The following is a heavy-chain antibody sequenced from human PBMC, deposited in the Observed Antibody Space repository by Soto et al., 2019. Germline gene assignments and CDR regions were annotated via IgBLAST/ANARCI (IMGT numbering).Heavy chain of an antibody. J-gene: IGHJ4*02. Sequence: LRLSCAASGFTFSSYSMNWVRQAPGKGLEWVSYISSSSSTIYYADSVKGRFTISRDNAKNSLYLQMNSLRAEDTAVYYCARTPVAVGAKSHFDYWGQGTLVTVSS. D-gene: IGHD1-26*01. CDR2: ISSSSSTI. CDR1: GFTFSSYS. CDR3: ARTPVAVGAKSHFDY. V-gene: IGHV3-48*01.